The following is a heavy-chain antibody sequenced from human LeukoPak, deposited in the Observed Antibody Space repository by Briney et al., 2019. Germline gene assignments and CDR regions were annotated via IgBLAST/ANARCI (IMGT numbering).Heavy chain of an antibody. CDR1: GGSISSGGYS. D-gene: IGHD3-10*01. J-gene: IGHJ4*02. V-gene: IGHV4-30-2*01. CDR2: IYHSGST. Sequence: SETLSLTCAVSGGSISSGGYSWSWIRQPPGKGLEWIGYIYHSGSTYYNPSLKSRVTMSVDRSKNQFSLKLSSVTAADTAVYYCARAYYYASFDYWGQGTLVTVSS. CDR3: ARAYYYASFDY.